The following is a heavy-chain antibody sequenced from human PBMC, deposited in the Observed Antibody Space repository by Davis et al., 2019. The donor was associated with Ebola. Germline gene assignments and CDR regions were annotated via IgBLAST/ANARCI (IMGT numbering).Heavy chain of an antibody. D-gene: IGHD3-10*01. CDR3: AKESYSLLSDS. V-gene: IGHV3-30-3*02. CDR1: GFTFSSYA. J-gene: IGHJ4*02. CDR2: ISHDGSVK. Sequence: GESLKISCAASGFTFSSYAMHWVRQAPGKGLEWVAVISHDGSVKYYGDSVKGRFIVSRDNSMTTLNLQMNSLRTEDTAVYYCAKESYSLLSDSWGQGTLVTVSS.